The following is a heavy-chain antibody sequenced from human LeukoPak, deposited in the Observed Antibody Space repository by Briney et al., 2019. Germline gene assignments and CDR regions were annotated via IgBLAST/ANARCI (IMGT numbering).Heavy chain of an antibody. CDR1: GYTFTGSY. Sequence: ASVKVSCKASGYTFTGSYIHWVRQAPGQGLEWMGWINPNSGGTNYAQKFQGRVTMTRDTSISTAYMELRRLRSDDTAVYYCARGWDLHAYSLYYYCYMDVWGKGTTVTVSS. D-gene: IGHD1-26*01. V-gene: IGHV1-2*02. CDR2: INPNSGGT. CDR3: ARGWDLHAYSLYYYCYMDV. J-gene: IGHJ6*03.